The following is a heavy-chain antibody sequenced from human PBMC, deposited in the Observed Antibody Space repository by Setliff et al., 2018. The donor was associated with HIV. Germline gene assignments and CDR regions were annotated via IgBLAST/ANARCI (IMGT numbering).Heavy chain of an antibody. CDR3: ARGATLLPGYSDRWEYFYMDV. Sequence: SETLSLTCAVYGGSFSEYYWSWIRQSPGKGLEWIGEINHSGSTHYNPPLKSRATISVDTSKNQFSLRLNFVTAADTAVYYCARGATLLPGYSDRWEYFYMDVWGKGTTVTVSS. V-gene: IGHV4-34*01. J-gene: IGHJ6*03. CDR1: GGSFSEYY. D-gene: IGHD5-12*01. CDR2: INHSGST.